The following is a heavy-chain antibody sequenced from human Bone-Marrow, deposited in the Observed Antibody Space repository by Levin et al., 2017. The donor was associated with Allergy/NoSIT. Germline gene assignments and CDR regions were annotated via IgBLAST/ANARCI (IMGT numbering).Heavy chain of an antibody. Sequence: HGESLKISCATSGFTFRNYAMHWVRQAPGKGLEWVAIISSDGTTQFYTDSVKDRFSISRDNSKKTLFLQMNTLRTADTAVYYCARDLSESGSLGFDSWGQGTLVTVSS. V-gene: IGHV3-30-3*01. CDR1: GFTFRNYA. CDR2: ISSDGTTQ. D-gene: IGHD3-10*01. CDR3: ARDLSESGSLGFDS. J-gene: IGHJ4*02.